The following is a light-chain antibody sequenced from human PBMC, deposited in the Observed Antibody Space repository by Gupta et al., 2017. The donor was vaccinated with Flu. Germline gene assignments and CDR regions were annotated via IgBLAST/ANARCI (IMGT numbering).Light chain of an antibody. CDR1: QSRRHSNGYNY. V-gene: IGKV2-28*01. J-gene: IGKJ4*01. Sequence: DLVMTHSPTSLPVTPGEPTSISCTSSQSRRHSNGYNYLDWYLQKPGQAPQLLIYFGSNRASGVPDRFSGSGSGTEFTLKISRLEAEDVGVYYCRQAGQTPPTFGGGTKVEIK. CDR3: RQAGQTPPT. CDR2: FGS.